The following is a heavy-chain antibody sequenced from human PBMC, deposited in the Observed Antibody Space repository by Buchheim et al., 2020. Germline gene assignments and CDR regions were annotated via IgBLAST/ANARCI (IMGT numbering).Heavy chain of an antibody. J-gene: IGHJ4*02. Sequence: QVQLQESGPGLVKPSQTLSLTCTVSGVSINTGTFYWSWIRQHPGKGLEWIGYVYYTGRAYSNPSLKRRVSMSVDPSLNQFSLSLASVTAADTAVYYCARDRGAHDFGPIDYWGQGAL. CDR2: VYYTGRA. CDR3: ARDRGAHDFGPIDY. D-gene: IGHD4-17*01. V-gene: IGHV4-31*03. CDR1: GVSINTGTFY.